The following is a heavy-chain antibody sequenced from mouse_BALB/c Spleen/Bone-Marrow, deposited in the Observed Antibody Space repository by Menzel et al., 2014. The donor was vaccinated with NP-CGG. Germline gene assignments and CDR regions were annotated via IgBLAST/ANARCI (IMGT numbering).Heavy chain of an antibody. D-gene: IGHD2-4*01. Sequence: VQLQQPGAELVKPGASVKLSCTAFGFNIKDTYMHWVKQRPEQGLEWIGRIDPANGNTKYDPKFQGKATITADTSSNTAYLQLSSLTSEDTAVYYCARGYYDYVYAMDYWGQGTSVTVSS. V-gene: IGHV14-3*02. CDR3: ARGYYDYVYAMDY. CDR1: GFNIKDTY. J-gene: IGHJ4*01. CDR2: IDPANGNT.